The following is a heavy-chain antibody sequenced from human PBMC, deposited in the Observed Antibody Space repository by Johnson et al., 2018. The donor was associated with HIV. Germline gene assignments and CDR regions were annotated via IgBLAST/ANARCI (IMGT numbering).Heavy chain of an antibody. Sequence: VQLVESGGGLVKPGGSFRLSCAASGFTFSNAWMSWVRQAPGKGLEWVGRIKSKVDGGTIDYAAPVKGRFTISRDSAQNSVSLQMNSLRAEDTAVYYCARDGYSRGWYGNDAFDIWGQGTMVTVSS. J-gene: IGHJ3*02. CDR2: IKSKVDGGTI. V-gene: IGHV3-15*05. D-gene: IGHD6-19*01. CDR3: ARDGYSRGWYGNDAFDI. CDR1: GFTFSNAW.